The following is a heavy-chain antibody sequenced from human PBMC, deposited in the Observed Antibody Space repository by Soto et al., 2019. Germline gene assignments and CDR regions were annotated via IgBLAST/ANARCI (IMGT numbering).Heavy chain of an antibody. CDR1: GYTFTSYY. V-gene: IGHV1-46*01. J-gene: IGHJ3*02. Sequence: ASVKVSCKASGYTFTSYYMHWVRQAPGQGLEWMGIINPSGGSTSYAQKLQGRVTMTRDTSTSTVYMELSSLRSEDTAVYYCASGLEPHAFDIWGQGTMVTVSS. CDR2: INPSGGST. CDR3: ASGLEPHAFDI.